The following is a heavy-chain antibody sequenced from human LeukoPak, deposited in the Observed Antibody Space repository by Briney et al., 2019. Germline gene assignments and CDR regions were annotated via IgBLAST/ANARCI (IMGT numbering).Heavy chain of an antibody. CDR1: GYSFTSYW. D-gene: IGHD6-25*01. CDR2: IYPGDSDI. V-gene: IGHV5-51*01. CDR3: ARRIAAEAFDI. Sequence: GESLKISCKGSGYSFTSYWIGWVRQMPGKGLEWMGIIYPGDSDIRYSPSFQGQVTISADKSIGTAYLQWSGLKASDTAMYYCARRIAAEAFDIWGQGTMVTVSA. J-gene: IGHJ3*02.